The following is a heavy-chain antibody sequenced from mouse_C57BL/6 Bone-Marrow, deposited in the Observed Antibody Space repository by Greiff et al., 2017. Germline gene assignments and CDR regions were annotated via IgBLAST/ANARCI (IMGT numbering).Heavy chain of an antibody. CDR2: IYPSDSET. CDR1: GYTFTSYR. V-gene: IGHV1-61*01. D-gene: IGHD3-3*01. CDR3: ARWGWDWYFDV. Sequence: VQLQQPGAELVRPGSSVKLSCKASGYTFTSYRMDWVKQRPGQGLEWIGNIYPSDSETHYNQKFKDKATLTVDKSSSTAYMQLSSLTSEDSAVYYCARWGWDWYFDVWGTGTTVTVSS. J-gene: IGHJ1*03.